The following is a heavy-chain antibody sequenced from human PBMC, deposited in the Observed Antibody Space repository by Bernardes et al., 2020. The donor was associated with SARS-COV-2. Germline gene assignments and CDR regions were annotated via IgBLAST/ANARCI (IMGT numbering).Heavy chain of an antibody. D-gene: IGHD3-9*01. CDR3: ARIDDVTGRDY. Sequence: GRSLRPSCASPGFTFSSYWMSWVRQSFWNWLEWVSNIMGAGSQGSSVDSVRGRFAISRDNAKNLLYLQMDSLRAEDTAVYYCARIDDVTGRDYWGQGTLVTVSS. CDR2: IMGAGSQG. V-gene: IGHV3-7*01. J-gene: IGHJ4*02. CDR1: GFTFSSYW.